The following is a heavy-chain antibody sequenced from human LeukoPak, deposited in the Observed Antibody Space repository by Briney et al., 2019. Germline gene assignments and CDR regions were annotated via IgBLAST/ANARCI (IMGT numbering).Heavy chain of an antibody. V-gene: IGHV3-9*01. D-gene: IGHD6-13*01. J-gene: IGHJ4*02. Sequence: PGGSLRLSCAASGFTFDDYAMHWVLQAPGKGLEWVSGISWNSGSIGYADSVKGRFTISRDNAKNSLYLQMNSLRAEDTALYYCAKGQYSSSWYYFDYWGQGTLVTVSS. CDR2: ISWNSGSI. CDR3: AKGQYSSSWYYFDY. CDR1: GFTFDDYA.